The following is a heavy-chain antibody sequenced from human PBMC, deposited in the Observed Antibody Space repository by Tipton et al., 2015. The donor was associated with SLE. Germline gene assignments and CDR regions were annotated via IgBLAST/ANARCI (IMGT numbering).Heavy chain of an antibody. Sequence: LRLSCAVYGGSFSGYYWSWIRQPPGKGLEWIGEINHSGGTNYNPSLKSRVTISVDTAKNQFSLKLSSVTAADTAVYYWARGLPDFDYWGQGPLVTVPS. CDR3: ARGLPDFDY. J-gene: IGHJ4*02. V-gene: IGHV4-34*01. CDR1: GGSFSGYY. CDR2: INHSGGT.